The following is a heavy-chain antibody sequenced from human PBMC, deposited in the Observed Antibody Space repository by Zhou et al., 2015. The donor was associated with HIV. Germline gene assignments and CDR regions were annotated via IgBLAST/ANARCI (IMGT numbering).Heavy chain of an antibody. CDR1: GGTFSSYA. J-gene: IGHJ5*02. CDR3: ASGRDIWFGGTDQLYNWFDP. V-gene: IGHV1-69*01. CDR2: IIPIFGTA. Sequence: QVQLVQSGAEVKKPGSSVKVSCKASGGTFSSYAISWVRQAPGQGLEWMGGIIPIFGTANYAQKFQGRVTITADESTSTAYMELSSLRSEDTAVYYCASGRDIWFGGTDQLYNWFDPWGQGTLVTVSS. D-gene: IGHD3-10*01.